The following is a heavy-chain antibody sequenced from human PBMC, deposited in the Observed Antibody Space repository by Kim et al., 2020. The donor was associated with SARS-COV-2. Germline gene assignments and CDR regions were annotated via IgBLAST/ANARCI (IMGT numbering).Heavy chain of an antibody. J-gene: IGHJ4*02. CDR3: ARGGDRLLWFRELLLH. CDR1: GYTFTSYG. CDR2: ISAYNGNT. V-gene: IGHV1-18*01. D-gene: IGHD3-10*01. Sequence: ASVKVSCKASGYTFTSYGISWVRQAPGQGLEWMGWISAYNGNTNYAQKLQGRGTMTTDTSTSTAYMELRSLRSDDTAVYYCARGGDRLLWFRELLLHWGQGALVTVSS.